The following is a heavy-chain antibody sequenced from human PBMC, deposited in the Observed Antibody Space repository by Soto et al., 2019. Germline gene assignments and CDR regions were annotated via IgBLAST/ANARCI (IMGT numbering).Heavy chain of an antibody. J-gene: IGHJ2*01. CDR2: INAGNGNT. CDR3: ARDRDVVVTARWYFDL. V-gene: IGHV1-3*01. CDR1: GYTFTSYA. D-gene: IGHD2-21*02. Sequence: PGASVKVSCKASGYTFTSYAMHWVRQAPGQRLEWMGWINAGNGNTKYSQKFQGRVTITRDTSASTAYMELSSLRSEDTAVYYCARDRDVVVTARWYFDLWGRGTLVTVSS.